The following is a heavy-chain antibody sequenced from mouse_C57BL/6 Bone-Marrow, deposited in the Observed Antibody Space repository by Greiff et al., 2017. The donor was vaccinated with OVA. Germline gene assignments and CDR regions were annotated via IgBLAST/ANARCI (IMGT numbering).Heavy chain of an antibody. V-gene: IGHV1-18*01. J-gene: IGHJ3*01. CDR2: INPNNGGT. CDR1: GYTFTDYN. Sequence: VQLKQSGPELVKPGASVKIPCKASGYTFTDYNMDWVKQSHGKSLEWIGDINPNNGGTIYNQKFKGKATLTVDKSSSTADMELRSLTSEDTAVYYCARRQLRLFAYWGQGTLVTVSA. CDR3: ARRQLRLFAY. D-gene: IGHD3-2*02.